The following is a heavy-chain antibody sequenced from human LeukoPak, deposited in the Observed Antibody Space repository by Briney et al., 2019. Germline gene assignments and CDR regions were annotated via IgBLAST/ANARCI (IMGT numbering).Heavy chain of an antibody. CDR2: IYSGGST. J-gene: IGHJ4*02. CDR1: GFTFSSYA. D-gene: IGHD1-26*01. CDR3: AKDNLVGATTGHLDY. Sequence: GGSLRLSCAASGFTFSSYAMSWVRQAPGKGLEWVSVIYSGGSTHYADSVKGRFTISRDNSKNSLYLQMNSLRAEDTALYYCAKDNLVGATTGHLDYWGQGTLVTVSS. V-gene: IGHV3-23*03.